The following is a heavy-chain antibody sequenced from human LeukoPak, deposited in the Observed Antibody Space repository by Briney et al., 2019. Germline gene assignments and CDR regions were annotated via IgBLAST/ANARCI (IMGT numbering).Heavy chain of an antibody. D-gene: IGHD3-3*01. V-gene: IGHV4-59*01. CDR3: ARDSAYDFWSGPYYMDV. CDR1: GSSISSYY. CDR2: IYYSGST. Sequence: SETLSLTCTVSGSSISSYYWSWIRQPPGKGLEWIGYIYYSGSTNYNPSLKSRVTISVDTSKNQFSLKLSPVTAADTAVYYCARDSAYDFWSGPYYMDVWGKGTTVTVSS. J-gene: IGHJ6*03.